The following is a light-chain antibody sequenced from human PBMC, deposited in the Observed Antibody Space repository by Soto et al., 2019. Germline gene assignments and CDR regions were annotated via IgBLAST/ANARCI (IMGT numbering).Light chain of an antibody. CDR3: QQYGSSWYT. J-gene: IGKJ2*01. Sequence: EIVLTQSPGTLSLSPGERATLSCRASQSVSSSYLAWYQQKPGQAPRLLIYGASSRATGIPDRFSGSGSGTCFTLTISRLEPEDFAVYYCQQYGSSWYTFGQGTKLEIK. CDR1: QSVSSSY. V-gene: IGKV3-20*01. CDR2: GAS.